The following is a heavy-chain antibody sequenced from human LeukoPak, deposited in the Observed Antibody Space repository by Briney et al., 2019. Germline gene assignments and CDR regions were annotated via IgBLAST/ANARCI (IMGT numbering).Heavy chain of an antibody. D-gene: IGHD6-13*01. CDR3: VKAYSSSWHYGMDV. CDR1: GFTFSSFP. J-gene: IGHJ6*02. CDR2: IISNGGST. V-gene: IGHV3-64D*06. Sequence: GGSLRLSCSASGFTFSSFPMHWVRQARGKGVEYVSAIISNGGSTYYADSVRGRFTISRDNSKSTVYLQMSSLRAEDTAVYYCVKAYSSSWHYGMDVWGQGTTVTVSS.